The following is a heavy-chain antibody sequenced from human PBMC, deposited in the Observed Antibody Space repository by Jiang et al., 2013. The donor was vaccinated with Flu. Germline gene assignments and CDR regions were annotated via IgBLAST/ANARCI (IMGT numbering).Heavy chain of an antibody. D-gene: IGHD2-2*01. CDR1: GYIFSDYG. Sequence: EVKKPGASLKVSCKASGYIFSDYGITWVRQAPGQGLEWMGWISADTGYTNYAQNFQGRVTMTADTSTSTVYMDLGSLRSDDTAVYYCARGIVVVPADDYYYYYGMDVWGQGTTVTVSS. V-gene: IGHV1-18*01. CDR2: ISADTGYT. CDR3: ARGIVVVPADDYYYYYGMDV. J-gene: IGHJ6*02.